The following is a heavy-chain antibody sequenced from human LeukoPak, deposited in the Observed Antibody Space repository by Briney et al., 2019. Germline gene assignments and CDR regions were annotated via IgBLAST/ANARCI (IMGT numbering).Heavy chain of an antibody. CDR2: IYYSGST. CDR1: GGSISSYY. J-gene: IGHJ3*02. CDR3: ARDRTNALPDAFDI. D-gene: IGHD1-1*01. V-gene: IGHV4-59*01. Sequence: SETLSLTCTVSGGSISSYYWSWIRQPPGKGLEWIGYIYYSGSTNYNPSLKSRVTISVDTSKNQFSLKLSSVTAADTAVYYCARDRTNALPDAFDIWGQGTMVTVSS.